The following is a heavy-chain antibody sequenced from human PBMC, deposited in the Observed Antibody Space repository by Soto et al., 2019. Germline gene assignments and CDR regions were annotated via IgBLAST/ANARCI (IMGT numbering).Heavy chain of an antibody. Sequence: QITLKESGPTLVKPTQTLTLTCTFSGFSLSTSGVGVGWIRQPPGKALEWLALIYWDDDKRYSPSLKSRLTITKDTSKNQVVLTMTKMDPVDTATYYCAHTAWDMITFGGVIHGAFDIWGQGTMVTVSS. V-gene: IGHV2-5*02. CDR2: IYWDDDK. D-gene: IGHD3-16*02. CDR1: GFSLSTSGVG. CDR3: AHTAWDMITFGGVIHGAFDI. J-gene: IGHJ3*02.